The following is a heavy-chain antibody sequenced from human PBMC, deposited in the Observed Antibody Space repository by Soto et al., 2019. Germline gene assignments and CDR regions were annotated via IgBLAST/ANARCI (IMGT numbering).Heavy chain of an antibody. CDR1: GYTFTSYA. CDR3: ARLGDPGGGYYYYYYMDV. Sequence: ASVKVSFKASGYTFTSYAMHWVRQAPGQRLEWMGWINAGNGNTKYSQKFQGRVTITRDTSASTAYMELSSLRSEDTAVYYCARLGDPGGGYYYYYYMDVWGKGTTVTVSS. CDR2: INAGNGNT. D-gene: IGHD4-17*01. J-gene: IGHJ6*03. V-gene: IGHV1-3*01.